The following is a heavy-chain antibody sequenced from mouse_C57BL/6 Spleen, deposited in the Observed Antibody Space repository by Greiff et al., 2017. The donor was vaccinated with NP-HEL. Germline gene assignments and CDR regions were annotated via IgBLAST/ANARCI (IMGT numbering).Heavy chain of an antibody. CDR3: ARGGDGYYLAY. J-gene: IGHJ3*01. Sequence: EVKLVESEGGLVQPGSSMKLSCTASGFTFSDYYMAWVRQVPEKGLEWVANINYDGSSTYYLDSLKSRFIISRDNAKNILYLQMSILKSEDTATYYCARGGDGYYLAYWGQGTLVTVSA. CDR1: GFTFSDYY. CDR2: INYDGSST. V-gene: IGHV5-16*01. D-gene: IGHD2-3*01.